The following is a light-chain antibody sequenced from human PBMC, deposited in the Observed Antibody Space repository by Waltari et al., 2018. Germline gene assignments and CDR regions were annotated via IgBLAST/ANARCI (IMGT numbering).Light chain of an antibody. CDR2: HIS. CDR3: MQARQFPVT. Sequence: EIVLTQTPLSLSAIVGQPASISCRSSESLVHKNGKTFLSWLHQRPGQPPRLLIHHISDRFSGVPDRFSGSGAGTHFTLEISRVEPEDVGIYYCMQARQFPVTFGGGTKVDI. J-gene: IGKJ4*01. V-gene: IGKV2-24*01. CDR1: ESLVHKNGKTF.